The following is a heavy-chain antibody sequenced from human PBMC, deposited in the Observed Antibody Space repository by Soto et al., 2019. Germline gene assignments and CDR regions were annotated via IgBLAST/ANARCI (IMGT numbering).Heavy chain of an antibody. J-gene: IGHJ1*01. CDR1: GFTFSSYG. V-gene: IGHV3-33*01. D-gene: IGHD6-13*01. Sequence: GGSPRLSCAASGFTFSSYGMHWVRQAPGKGLEWVAVIWYDGSNKYYADSVKGRFTISRDNSKNTLYLQMNSLRAEDTAVYYCARDASIAAAGQAPKWLGASGNFQHWGQGTLVTVSS. CDR3: ARDASIAAAGQAPKWLGASGNFQH. CDR2: IWYDGSNK.